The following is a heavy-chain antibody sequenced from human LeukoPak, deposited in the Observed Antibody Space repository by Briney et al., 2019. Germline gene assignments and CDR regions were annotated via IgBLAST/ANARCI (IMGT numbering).Heavy chain of an antibody. CDR3: ARLAGKRSTDLTVTRRDYYYFDY. CDR2: IIPIFGTA. J-gene: IGHJ4*02. CDR1: GGTFSSYA. D-gene: IGHD4-17*01. Sequence: ASVKVSCKASGGTFSSYAISWVRQAPGQGLEWMGGIIPIFGTANYAQKFQGRVTITADESTSTAYMELSSLRSEDTAVYYCARLAGKRSTDLTVTRRDYYYFDYWGQGTPVTVSS. V-gene: IGHV1-69*13.